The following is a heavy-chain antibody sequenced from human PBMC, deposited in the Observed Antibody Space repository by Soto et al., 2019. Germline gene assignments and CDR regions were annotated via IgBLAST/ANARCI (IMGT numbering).Heavy chain of an antibody. D-gene: IGHD4-17*01. V-gene: IGHV4-34*01. CDR1: WVLQWLL. CDR3: ARIQYGEYESWY. Sequence: SEDPVPHLRCLWWVLQWLLLELIRQPPGKGLEWIGEINHSGSTNYNPSLKSRVTISVDTSKNQFSLKLSSVTAADTAVYYCARIQYGEYESWYWGQGTLVTVSS. CDR2: INHSGST. J-gene: IGHJ4*02.